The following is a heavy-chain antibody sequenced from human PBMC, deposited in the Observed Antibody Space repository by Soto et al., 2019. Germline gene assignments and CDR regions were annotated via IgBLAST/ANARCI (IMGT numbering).Heavy chain of an antibody. J-gene: IGHJ6*02. D-gene: IGHD3-10*01. Sequence: SETLSLTCAVSGGSISSSNWWSWVRQPPGKGLEWIGEIYHSGSTNYNPSLKSRVTISVDKSKNQFSLKLSSVTAADTAVYYCATRGDYYYYYGMDVWGQGTTVTVSS. CDR2: IYHSGST. V-gene: IGHV4-4*02. CDR1: GGSISSSNW. CDR3: ATRGDYYYYYGMDV.